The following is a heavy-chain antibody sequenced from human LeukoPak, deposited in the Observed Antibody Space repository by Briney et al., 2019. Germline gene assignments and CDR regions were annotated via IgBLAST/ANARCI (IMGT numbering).Heavy chain of an antibody. V-gene: IGHV3-30*02. D-gene: IGHD1-26*01. CDR2: IRYDGSNK. CDR3: AKDLDVGARGAAFDI. CDR1: GFTFSSYG. J-gene: IGHJ3*02. Sequence: TGGSLRLSCAASGFTFSSYGMHWVRQAPGKGLEWVAFIRYDGSNKYYADSVKGRFTISRDNSKNTLYLQMNSLRAEDTAIYYCAKDLDVGARGAAFDIWGQGTMVTVSS.